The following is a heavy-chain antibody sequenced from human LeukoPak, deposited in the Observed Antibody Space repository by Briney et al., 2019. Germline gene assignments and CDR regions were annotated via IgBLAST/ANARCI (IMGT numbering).Heavy chain of an antibody. J-gene: IGHJ4*02. CDR1: GCTFTDYY. CDR3: AREFGLNSWLLDY. Sequence: ASVKVSCKASGCTFTDYYMHWVRQAPGQGLEWMGWINPNSGGTNYAQKFQGRVTMTRDTSISTAYMELSRLRSDDTAVYYCAREFGLNSWLLDYWGQGTLVTVSS. CDR2: INPNSGGT. V-gene: IGHV1-2*02. D-gene: IGHD6-13*01.